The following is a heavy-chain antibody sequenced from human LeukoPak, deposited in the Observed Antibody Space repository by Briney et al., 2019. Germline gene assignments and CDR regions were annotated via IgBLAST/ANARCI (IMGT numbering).Heavy chain of an antibody. CDR1: GGTFSSYA. D-gene: IGHD1-7*01. Sequence: SVKVSCKASGGTFSSYAISWVRQAPGQGLEWMGGIIPIFGTANYAQKFQGRVTITADESTSTAYMELSSLRSEDTVVYYCARRGSITGTTRYYYYGMDVWGQGTTVTVSS. CDR2: IIPIFGTA. J-gene: IGHJ6*02. CDR3: ARRGSITGTTRYYYYGMDV. V-gene: IGHV1-69*13.